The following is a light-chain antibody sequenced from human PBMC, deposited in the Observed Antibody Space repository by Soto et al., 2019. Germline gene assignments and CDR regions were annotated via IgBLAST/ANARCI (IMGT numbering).Light chain of an antibody. CDR1: QSVSSN. Sequence: EIVMTQSPATLSVSPGESATLSCRASQSVSSNLAWHQQKPGQAPRIPMYDASTRATGISARFSGSGSGTEFTLTISSLQSEDFAVYYCQQYHNWPITFGQGTKVDIK. V-gene: IGKV3-15*01. CDR3: QQYHNWPIT. CDR2: DAS. J-gene: IGKJ1*01.